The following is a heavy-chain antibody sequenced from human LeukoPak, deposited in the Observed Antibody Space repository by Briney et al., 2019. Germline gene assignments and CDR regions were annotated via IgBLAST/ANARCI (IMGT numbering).Heavy chain of an antibody. CDR2: ISAYNGNT. CDR3: ARTGYCSGGSCGRDWFDP. D-gene: IGHD2-15*01. J-gene: IGHJ5*02. Sequence: ASVKVSCKASGYTFTRYGISWVRQAPGQGLEWMGWISAYNGNTNYAQKLQGRVTVTTDTSTSTAYMELRSLRSDDTAVYYCARTGYCSGGSCGRDWFDPWGQGTLVTVSS. CDR1: GYTFTRYG. V-gene: IGHV1-18*01.